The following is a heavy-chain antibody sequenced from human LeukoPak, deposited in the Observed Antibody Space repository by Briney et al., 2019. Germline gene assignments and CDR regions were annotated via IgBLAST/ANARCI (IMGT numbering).Heavy chain of an antibody. Sequence: GASVKVSCKASGYTFTSYYMHWVRQAPGQALEWMGIINPSGGSTSYAQKFQGRVTMTRDTSTSTVYMELSSLRSEDTAVYYCAREAADSGYDWVVDPWGQGTLVTVSS. J-gene: IGHJ5*02. CDR3: AREAADSGYDWVVDP. V-gene: IGHV1-46*01. D-gene: IGHD5-12*01. CDR1: GYTFTSYY. CDR2: INPSGGST.